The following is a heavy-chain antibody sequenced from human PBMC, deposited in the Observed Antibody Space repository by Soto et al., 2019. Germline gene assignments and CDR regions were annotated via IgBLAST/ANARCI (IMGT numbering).Heavy chain of an antibody. CDR3: ARDGPSSLTSYFDY. D-gene: IGHD2-2*01. CDR1: EVIFSNSA. J-gene: IGHJ4*02. Sequence: GGSLRLSCVASEVIFSNSAMHWVRQAPGKGLEWVAVVSFDGSLKYYADSVEGRFTISRDSSENTLYLQMNSLRPEDTAVYYCARDGPSSLTSYFDYWGQGTLVTVS. CDR2: VSFDGSLK. V-gene: IGHV3-30*04.